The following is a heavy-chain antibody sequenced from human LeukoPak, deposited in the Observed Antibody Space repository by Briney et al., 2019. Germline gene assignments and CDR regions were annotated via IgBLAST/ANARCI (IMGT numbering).Heavy chain of an antibody. Sequence: PSETLSLTCTVSGGSISSYYWSWIRQPPGKGLEWIGYIYYSGSTNYNPSLKSRVTMSLDTSKNQFSLKLSSVTAADTAVYYCARAGGGWSFDYWGQGTLVTVSS. CDR1: GGSISSYY. D-gene: IGHD6-19*01. CDR2: IYYSGST. CDR3: ARAGGGWSFDY. V-gene: IGHV4-59*01. J-gene: IGHJ4*02.